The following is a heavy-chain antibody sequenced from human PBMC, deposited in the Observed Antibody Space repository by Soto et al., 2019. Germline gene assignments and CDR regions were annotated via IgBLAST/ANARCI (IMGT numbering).Heavy chain of an antibody. CDR3: ARARIIVGAPLYYFDY. D-gene: IGHD1-26*01. V-gene: IGHV4-31*03. CDR1: GGSISSGGYY. Sequence: QVQLQESGPGLVKPSQTLSLTCTVSGGSISSGGYYWSWIRQHPGKGLEWIGYIYYSGSTYYNPSLKIRVTISVDASKNQFSLKLSSVTAADTAVYYCARARIIVGAPLYYFDYWGQGTLVTVSS. J-gene: IGHJ4*02. CDR2: IYYSGST.